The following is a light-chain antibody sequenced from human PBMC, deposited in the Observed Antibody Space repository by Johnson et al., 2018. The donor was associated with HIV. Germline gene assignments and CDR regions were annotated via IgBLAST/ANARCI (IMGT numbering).Light chain of an antibody. V-gene: IGLV1-51*01. CDR1: SSNIESDY. J-gene: IGLJ1*01. Sequence: QSVLTQPPSVSAAPGQKVDISCSGSSSNIESDYVSWYQQLPGIAPKLLIYDNNKRPSGIPDRFFGSKSGTSATLDITGLQTVDEGDYYCGTWDSSLNAYVFGTGTKVTVL. CDR3: GTWDSSLNAYV. CDR2: DNN.